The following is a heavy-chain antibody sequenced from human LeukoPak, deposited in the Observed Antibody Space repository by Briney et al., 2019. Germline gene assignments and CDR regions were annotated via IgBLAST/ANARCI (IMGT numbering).Heavy chain of an antibody. J-gene: IGHJ4*02. D-gene: IGHD2-15*01. Sequence: GGSLRLSCAASGFTFSSYAMSWVRQAPGKGLEWVSPISGSGGSTYYADSVKGRFTISRDNFKKTLCLRINSLRAQDTAVYYTSVHPVRSKDIVVVVAAKDYWGQGDLVTVSS. CDR2: ISGSGGST. CDR3: SVHPVRSKDIVVVVAAKDY. V-gene: IGHV3-23*01. CDR1: GFTFSSYA.